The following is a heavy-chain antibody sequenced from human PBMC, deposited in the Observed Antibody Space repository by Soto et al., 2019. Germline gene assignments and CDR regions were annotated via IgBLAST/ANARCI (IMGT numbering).Heavy chain of an antibody. D-gene: IGHD1-26*01. Sequence: QVQLVQSGAEVKKPGSSVKVSCKASGGTFSSYAISWVRQAPGQGLEWMGGIIPIFGTANYAQKFQGRVTITADESTSTAYRELSSLRSEDTAVYYCAREPPGGSYLSKALDYWGQGTLVTVSS. CDR3: AREPPGGSYLSKALDY. J-gene: IGHJ4*02. CDR1: GGTFSSYA. CDR2: IIPIFGTA. V-gene: IGHV1-69*12.